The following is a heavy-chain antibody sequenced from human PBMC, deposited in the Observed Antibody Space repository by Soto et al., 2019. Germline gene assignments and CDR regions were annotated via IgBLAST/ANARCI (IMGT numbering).Heavy chain of an antibody. D-gene: IGHD3-3*01. V-gene: IGHV1-69*06. CDR2: IIPIFGTA. J-gene: IGHJ5*02. Sequence: GGSVKVSCRASGGTFSSYSISWVRQAPGQGLEWMGGIIPIFGTANYAQKFQGRVTITADKSTSTAYMELSSLRSEDTAVYYCARANYDFPINWFDPWGQGTLVTVSS. CDR1: GGTFSSYS. CDR3: ARANYDFPINWFDP.